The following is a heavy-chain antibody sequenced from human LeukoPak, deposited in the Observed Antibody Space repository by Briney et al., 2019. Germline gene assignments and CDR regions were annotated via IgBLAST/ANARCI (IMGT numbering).Heavy chain of an antibody. CDR3: AKDRYVWGSYRSPFDY. Sequence: GGSLRLSCAASGFTFSSYAMSWVRQAPRKGLEWVSAISGSGGSTYYADSVKGRFTISRDNSKNTLYLQMNSLRAEDTAVYYCAKDRYVWGSYRSPFDYWGQGTLVTVSS. CDR2: ISGSGGST. CDR1: GFTFSSYA. D-gene: IGHD3-16*02. V-gene: IGHV3-23*01. J-gene: IGHJ4*02.